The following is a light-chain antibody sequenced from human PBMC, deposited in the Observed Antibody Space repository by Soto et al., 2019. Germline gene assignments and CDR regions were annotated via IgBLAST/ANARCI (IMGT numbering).Light chain of an antibody. J-gene: IGKJ1*01. CDR3: QKCHSPPET. Sequence: DIQMTQSPSSLSASVGDRVTITCRASQSIHSYVNWYQQKPGKAPGLLIYAASSLRSEFQSRFSGGGTGTYFPLTISRLQPEDYVKYYCQKCHSPPETFGQRTTGEI. CDR2: AAS. V-gene: IGKV1-39*01. CDR1: QSIHSY.